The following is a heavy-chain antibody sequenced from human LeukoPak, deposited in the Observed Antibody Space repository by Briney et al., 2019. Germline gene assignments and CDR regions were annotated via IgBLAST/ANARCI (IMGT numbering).Heavy chain of an antibody. V-gene: IGHV4-39*01. CDR1: GGSISSSSYY. J-gene: IGHJ4*02. CDR2: IYYSGST. CDR3: ARSSFHYDILTGSYFDY. D-gene: IGHD3-9*01. Sequence: SETLSLTCTVSGGSISSSSYYWGWIRQPPGKGLEWIGSIYYSGSTYYNPSLKSRVTISVDTSKNQFSLKLSSVTAADTAVYYCARSSFHYDILTGSYFDYWGQGTLVTVSS.